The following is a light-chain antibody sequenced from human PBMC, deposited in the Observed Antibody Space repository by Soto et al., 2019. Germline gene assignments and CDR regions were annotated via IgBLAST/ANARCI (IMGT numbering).Light chain of an antibody. CDR2: GAS. V-gene: IGKV3-20*01. CDR1: QSVTTR. Sequence: EIVLTQSPDTLSFPTGGRATLSCRASQSVTTRLAWYQQKPGQPPRLLISGASVRASGVPVRISGSGSGTDFTLTISRLEPEDFALYYCQQYGGSPITFGLGTRLEI. J-gene: IGKJ5*01. CDR3: QQYGGSPIT.